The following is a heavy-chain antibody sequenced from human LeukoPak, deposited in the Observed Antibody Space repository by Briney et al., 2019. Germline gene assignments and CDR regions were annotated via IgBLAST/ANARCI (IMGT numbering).Heavy chain of an antibody. V-gene: IGHV4-39*01. CDR1: GGSISSSSYY. CDR2: VYYSGST. Sequence: SETLSLTCTVSGGSISSSSYYWGWLRQPPGKGLEWIVSVYYSGSTYYNPSHKRRVTISVDTSKNQFSLKLSSVTAEDTALYYCARRRSGNAFDGGGEGTMVTVSS. J-gene: IGHJ3*01. CDR3: ARRRSGNAFDG. D-gene: IGHD3-10*01.